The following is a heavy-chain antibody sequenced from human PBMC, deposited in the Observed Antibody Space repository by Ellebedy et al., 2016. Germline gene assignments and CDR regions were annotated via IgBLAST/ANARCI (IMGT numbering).Heavy chain of an antibody. Sequence: GGSLRLXCAASGFTFSDYYMSWIRQAPGKGLEWVSYISSSGSTIYYADSVKGRFTISRDNAKNSLYLQMNSLRAEDTAVYYCARDRIQLYGDYYYGMDVWGQGTTVTVSS. CDR2: ISSSGSTI. CDR3: ARDRIQLYGDYYYGMDV. D-gene: IGHD5-18*01. V-gene: IGHV3-11*01. CDR1: GFTFSDYY. J-gene: IGHJ6*02.